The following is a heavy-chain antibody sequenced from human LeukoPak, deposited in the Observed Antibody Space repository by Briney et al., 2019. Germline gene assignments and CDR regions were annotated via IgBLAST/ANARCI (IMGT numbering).Heavy chain of an antibody. CDR1: GGSISSSSYY. Sequence: SETLSLTCTVSGGSISSSSYYWGWIRQPPGKGLEWIGSIYYSGSTYYNPSLKSRVTISVDTSKNQFSLKLSSVTAADTAVYYCARNLLEDAFDIWGQGTMVTVSS. V-gene: IGHV4-39*07. CDR3: ARNLLEDAFDI. D-gene: IGHD3-3*02. CDR2: IYYSGST. J-gene: IGHJ3*02.